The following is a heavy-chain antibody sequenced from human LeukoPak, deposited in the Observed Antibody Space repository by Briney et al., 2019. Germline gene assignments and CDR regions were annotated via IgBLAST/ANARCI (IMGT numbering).Heavy chain of an antibody. CDR2: IYYSGST. CDR3: ARAKTKLRFNEGFDP. J-gene: IGHJ5*02. V-gene: IGHV4-61*08. Sequence: PSETLSLTCTVSGGSINSGDYYWSWIRQPPGKGLEWIGYIYYSGSTNYNPSLKSRVTISVDTSKNQFSLKLSSVTAADTAVYYCARAKTKLRFNEGFDPWGQGTLVTVSS. CDR1: GGSINSGDYY. D-gene: IGHD3-3*01.